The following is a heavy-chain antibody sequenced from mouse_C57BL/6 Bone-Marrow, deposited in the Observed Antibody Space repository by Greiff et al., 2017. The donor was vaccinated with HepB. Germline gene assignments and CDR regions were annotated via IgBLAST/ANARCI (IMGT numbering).Heavy chain of an antibody. Sequence: QVQLQQPGAELVKPGASVKLSCKASGYTFTSYWMHWVKQRPGQGLEWIGMIHPNSGSTNYNEKFKSKATLTVDKSSSTAYMKLSSLTSEDSAVYYCARGDYDGSSGAMDYWGQGTSGTVSS. CDR3: ARGDYDGSSGAMDY. J-gene: IGHJ4*01. D-gene: IGHD1-1*01. V-gene: IGHV1-64*01. CDR2: IHPNSGST. CDR1: GYTFTSYW.